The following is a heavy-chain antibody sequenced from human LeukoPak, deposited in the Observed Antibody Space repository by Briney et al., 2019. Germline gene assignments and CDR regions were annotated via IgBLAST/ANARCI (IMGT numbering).Heavy chain of an antibody. V-gene: IGHV1-69*01. D-gene: IGHD4-17*01. CDR1: GGTFSSYA. CDR2: IIPIVGTA. Sequence: GSSVKVSCKASGGTFSSYAISWVRQAPGQGLEWMGGIIPIVGTANYAQKFQGRVTITADESTSTAYMELSSLRSEDTAVYYCARAGIDYGDYRYYFDYWGQGTLVTVSS. J-gene: IGHJ4*02. CDR3: ARAGIDYGDYRYYFDY.